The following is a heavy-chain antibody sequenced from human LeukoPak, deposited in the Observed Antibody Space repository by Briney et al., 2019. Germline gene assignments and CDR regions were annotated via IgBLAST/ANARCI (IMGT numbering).Heavy chain of an antibody. CDR2: INHSGST. V-gene: IGHV4-34*01. CDR1: GGSFSGYY. CDR3: ARYDFNKFFDY. Sequence: SETLSLTCAVYGGSFSGYYWSWIRQPPGKGLEWIGEINHSGSTNYNPSLKSRVTISVDTSKNQFSLKLTSVTAADTAVYYCARYDFNKFFDYWGQGILVTVSS. J-gene: IGHJ4*02. D-gene: IGHD3-3*01.